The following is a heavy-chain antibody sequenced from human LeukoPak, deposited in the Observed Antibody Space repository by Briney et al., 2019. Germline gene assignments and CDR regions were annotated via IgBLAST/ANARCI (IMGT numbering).Heavy chain of an antibody. J-gene: IGHJ4*02. V-gene: IGHV4-39*07. CDR3: ATGLGPFDY. D-gene: IGHD1-14*01. Sequence: SETLSLTCTVSGGSISSSSYYWGWIRQPPGKGLEWIGSIYYSGSTYSNPSLKSRITISVDTSKNQFSLKLSSVTAADTAVYYCATGLGPFDYWGQGILVHVSS. CDR2: IYYSGST. CDR1: GGSISSSSYY.